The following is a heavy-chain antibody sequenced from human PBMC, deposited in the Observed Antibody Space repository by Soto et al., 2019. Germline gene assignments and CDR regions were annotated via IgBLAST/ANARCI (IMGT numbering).Heavy chain of an antibody. CDR3: ARERVEYGDYQFYVTDV. D-gene: IGHD6-6*01. Sequence: QVQLVESGGGVVQPGRTLRLSCAASGFSFSSYAMHWVRQAPGKGLEWVAVIAYDGTKKYYEDSVKGRFTISRDNYNTLYLQMSSLRGEDTAVYYCARERVEYGDYQFYVTDVWGQGTTVTVSS. V-gene: IGHV3-30-3*01. CDR1: GFSFSSYA. CDR2: IAYDGTKK. J-gene: IGHJ6*02.